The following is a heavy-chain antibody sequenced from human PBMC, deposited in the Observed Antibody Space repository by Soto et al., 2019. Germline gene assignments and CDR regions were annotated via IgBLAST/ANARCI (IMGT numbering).Heavy chain of an antibody. Sequence: SETLSLTCTVSGGYISSSSYYWGWIRQPPGKGLEWIGSIYYSGSTYYNPSLKSRVTISVDTSKNQFSLKLSSVTAADTAVYYCARMSDCSSTSCYWNLDNWFDPWGQGTLVTVSS. V-gene: IGHV4-39*01. CDR3: ARMSDCSSTSCYWNLDNWFDP. CDR1: GGYISSSSYY. D-gene: IGHD2-2*01. J-gene: IGHJ5*02. CDR2: IYYSGST.